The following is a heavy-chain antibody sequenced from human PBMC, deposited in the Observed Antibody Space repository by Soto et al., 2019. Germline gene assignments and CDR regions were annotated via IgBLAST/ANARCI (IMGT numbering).Heavy chain of an antibody. D-gene: IGHD5-12*01. CDR1: GFTFSSYW. CDR3: ARGNFRWLQWLDY. CDR2: INSDGSST. J-gene: IGHJ4*02. Sequence: VQLVESGGGLVQPGGSLRLSCAASGFTFSSYWMHWVRQAPGKGLVWVSRINSDGSSTSYADSVKGRFTISRDNAKNTLYLQMNSLRAEDTAVYYCARGNFRWLQWLDYWGQGTLVTVSS. V-gene: IGHV3-74*01.